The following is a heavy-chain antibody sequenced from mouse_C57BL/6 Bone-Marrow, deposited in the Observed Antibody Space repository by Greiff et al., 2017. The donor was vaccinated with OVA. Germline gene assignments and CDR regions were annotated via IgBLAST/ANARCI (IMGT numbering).Heavy chain of an antibody. CDR2: IDPENGDT. CDR3: TSYGNFDY. V-gene: IGHV14-4*01. CDR1: GFNIKDDY. J-gene: IGHJ2*01. Sequence: VQLKQSGAELVRPGASVKLSCTASGFNIKDDYMHWVKQRPEQGLEWIGWIDPENGDTEYASKFQGKATITPDTSSNTAYLQLSSLTSEDTAVYYCTSYGNFDYWGQGTTLTVSS. D-gene: IGHD2-1*01.